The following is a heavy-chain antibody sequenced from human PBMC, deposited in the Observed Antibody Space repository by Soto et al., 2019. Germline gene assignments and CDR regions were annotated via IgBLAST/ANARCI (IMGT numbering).Heavy chain of an antibody. Sequence: SETLSLTCAVYGGSFRGYYWSWIRKHPGKGLEWIGEINHSESTNYNPSLKSRVTISVDTSKNQFSLKLSSVTAADTAVYYCARGSARFGELDLVYYFDYWGQGTLVTVSS. V-gene: IGHV4-34*01. CDR3: ARGSARFGELDLVYYFDY. CDR1: GGSFRGYY. D-gene: IGHD3-10*01. J-gene: IGHJ4*02. CDR2: INHSEST.